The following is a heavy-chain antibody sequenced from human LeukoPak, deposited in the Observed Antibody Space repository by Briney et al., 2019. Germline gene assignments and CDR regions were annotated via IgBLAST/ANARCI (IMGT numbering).Heavy chain of an antibody. CDR3: ARLMYYDMKFDP. D-gene: IGHD3-9*01. J-gene: IGHJ5*02. CDR1: GGSISSYY. V-gene: IGHV4-59*08. Sequence: SETLSLTCTVSGGSISSYYWSWIRQPPGKGLEWIGYIYYSGSTNYNPSLKSRVTISVDTSKNQFSLKLSSVTAADTAVYYCARLMYYDMKFDPWGQGTLVTVSS. CDR2: IYYSGST.